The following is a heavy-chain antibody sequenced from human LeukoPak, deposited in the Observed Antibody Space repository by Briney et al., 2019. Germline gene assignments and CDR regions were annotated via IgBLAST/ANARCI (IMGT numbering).Heavy chain of an antibody. V-gene: IGHV4-59*08. D-gene: IGHD6-13*01. CDR1: GGSISGYY. Sequence: KPSETLSLTCTVSGGSISGYYWTWIRQSPGKGLEWLGYIYYSGSTNYNPSLKSRVTISVDTSKNQFSLKLSSVTAADTAVYYCARHYIAAGGGDAFDIWGQGTMVAVSS. CDR2: IYYSGST. J-gene: IGHJ3*02. CDR3: ARHYIAAGGGDAFDI.